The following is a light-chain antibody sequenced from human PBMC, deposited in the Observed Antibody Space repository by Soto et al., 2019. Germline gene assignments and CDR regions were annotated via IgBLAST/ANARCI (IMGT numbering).Light chain of an antibody. CDR2: EVT. CDR3: SSYTIYSTLLL. CDR1: SSDIGGYKY. Sequence: QSALTQPASVSGSPGQSITISCTGTSSDIGGYKYVSWYQQHPGKAPKLIIYEVTNRPSGVSDRFSGSKSGNTASLTISGVQDADEADYYCSSYTIYSTLLLFGGGTKVTVL. J-gene: IGLJ2*01. V-gene: IGLV2-14*01.